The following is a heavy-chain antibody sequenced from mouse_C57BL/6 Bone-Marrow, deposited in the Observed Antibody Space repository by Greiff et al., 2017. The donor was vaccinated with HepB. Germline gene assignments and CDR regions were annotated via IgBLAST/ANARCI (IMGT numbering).Heavy chain of an antibody. CDR2: ISYDGSN. CDR1: GYSITSGYY. J-gene: IGHJ1*03. CDR3: ARDTTTSHWYFDV. D-gene: IGHD1-1*01. Sequence: EVQLKESGPGLVKPSQSLSLTCSVTGYSITSGYYWNWIRQFPGNKLEWMGYISYDGSNNYNPSLKNRISITRDTSKNQFFLKLNSVTTEDTATYYCARDTTTSHWYFDVWGTGTTVTVSS. V-gene: IGHV3-6*01.